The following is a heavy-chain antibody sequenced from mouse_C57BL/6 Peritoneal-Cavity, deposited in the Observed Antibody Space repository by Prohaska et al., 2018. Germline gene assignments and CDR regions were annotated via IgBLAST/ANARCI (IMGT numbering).Heavy chain of an antibody. V-gene: IGHV4-1*01. CDR3: ARLLGDY. Sequence: EVKLLQSGGGLVQPGGSLKLSCAASGIDFSRYWMSWVRRAQGKGIEWIGEINPESRTINYAPSLKDKFIIYRDNDKNTLYLQMSKVRSDDTDLYYCARLLGDYWGQGTSVTVSS. CDR1: GIDFSRYW. CDR2: INPESRTI. J-gene: IGHJ4*01.